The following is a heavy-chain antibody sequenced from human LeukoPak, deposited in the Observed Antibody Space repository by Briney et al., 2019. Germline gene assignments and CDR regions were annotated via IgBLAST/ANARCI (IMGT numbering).Heavy chain of an antibody. CDR3: AKRAIVLMVYAMDAFDI. Sequence: GGSLRLSCAASGFTFSNAWMSWVRQAPGKGLEWVGRIKSKTDGGTTDYAAPVKGRFTISRDDSKNTLYLQMNSLRAEDTAVYYCAKRAIVLMVYAMDAFDIWGQGTMVTVSS. CDR1: GFTFSNAW. V-gene: IGHV3-15*01. J-gene: IGHJ3*02. D-gene: IGHD2-8*01. CDR2: IKSKTDGGTT.